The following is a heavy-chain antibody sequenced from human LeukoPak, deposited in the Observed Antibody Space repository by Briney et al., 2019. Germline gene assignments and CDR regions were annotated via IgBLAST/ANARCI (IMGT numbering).Heavy chain of an antibody. CDR1: GGTFSSYA. CDR3: ASGSGSYYHQGY. V-gene: IGHV1-69*06. CDR2: IIPIFGTA. J-gene: IGHJ4*02. D-gene: IGHD1-26*01. Sequence: SVKVSCKASGGTFSSYAISWVRQAPGQGLEWMGGIIPIFGTANYAQKFQDRVTITADNSTSTAYMELSSLRSEDTAVYYCASGSGSYYHQGYWGQGTLVTVSS.